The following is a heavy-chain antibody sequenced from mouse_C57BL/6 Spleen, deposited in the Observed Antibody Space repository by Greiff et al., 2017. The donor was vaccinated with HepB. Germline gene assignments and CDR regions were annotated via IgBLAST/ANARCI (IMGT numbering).Heavy chain of an antibody. Sequence: QVQLQQPGAELVRPGSSVKLSCKASGYTFTSYWMDWVKQRPGQGLEWIGNIYPSDSETHYNQKFKDKATLTVDKSASTAYMQLSSLTSEYSSVYDCARDDGLGRGYWGHGTTLTVSS. CDR2: IYPSDSET. V-gene: IGHV1-61*01. D-gene: IGHD2-3*01. J-gene: IGHJ2*01. CDR1: GYTFTSYW. CDR3: ARDDGLGRGY.